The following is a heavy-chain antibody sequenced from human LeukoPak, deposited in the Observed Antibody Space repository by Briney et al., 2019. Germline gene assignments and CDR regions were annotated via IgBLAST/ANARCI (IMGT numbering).Heavy chain of an antibody. CDR1: GGSISSYY. V-gene: IGHV4-39*02. CDR3: ARDRRRGIYDY. Sequence: SETLSLTCSVSGGSISSYYWVWIRQPPGKGLEWIGNIYYSGDTYYNPSLKSRATISVDTSKKQFSLKLNSVTAADTAVYYCARDRRRGIYDYWGQGTLVTVSS. D-gene: IGHD2/OR15-2a*01. CDR2: IYYSGDT. J-gene: IGHJ4*02.